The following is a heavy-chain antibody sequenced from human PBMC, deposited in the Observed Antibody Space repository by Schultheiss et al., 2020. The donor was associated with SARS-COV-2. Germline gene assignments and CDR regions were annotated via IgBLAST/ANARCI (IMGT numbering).Heavy chain of an antibody. D-gene: IGHD4-17*01. CDR1: GGSISSGSYY. CDR2: IYTSGST. Sequence: SETLSLTCTVSGGSISSGSYYWSWIRQPAGKGLEWIGRIYTSGSTYYNPSLKSRVTISVDTSKNQFSLKLSSVTAADTAVYYCARFVRLRPNYYYYGMDVWGQGTTVTVSS. V-gene: IGHV4-61*02. CDR3: ARFVRLRPNYYYYGMDV. J-gene: IGHJ6*02.